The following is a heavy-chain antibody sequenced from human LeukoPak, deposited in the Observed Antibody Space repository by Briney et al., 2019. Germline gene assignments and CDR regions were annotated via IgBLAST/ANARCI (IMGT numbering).Heavy chain of an antibody. V-gene: IGHV4-34*01. J-gene: IGHJ4*02. CDR3: ARFGWYLDY. D-gene: IGHD6-19*01. CDR2: INHSGST. Sequence: SETLSLTCAVYGGSFSGYYWSWIRQPPGKGLEWIGEINHSGSTNYNPSLKSRVTISVDTSKNQFSLKLSSVTAADTAVYYCARFGWYLDYWGQGTLVTVSS. CDR1: GGSFSGYY.